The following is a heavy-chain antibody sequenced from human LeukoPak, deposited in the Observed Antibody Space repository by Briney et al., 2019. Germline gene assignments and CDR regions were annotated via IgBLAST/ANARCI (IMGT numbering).Heavy chain of an antibody. CDR1: GYTLTVLS. J-gene: IGHJ4*02. Sequence: ASVKVSCKVSGYTLTVLSMHWVRQAPGKGLEWMGGFDPEDGETIYAQKFQGRVTMTEDTSTDTAYMELSSLRSEDTAVYYCATDADYGDYVVDYWGQGTLVTVSS. V-gene: IGHV1-24*01. CDR3: ATDADYGDYVVDY. CDR2: FDPEDGET. D-gene: IGHD4-17*01.